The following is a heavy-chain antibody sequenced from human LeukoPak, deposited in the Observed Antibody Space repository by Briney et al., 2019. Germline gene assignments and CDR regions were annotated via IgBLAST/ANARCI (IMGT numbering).Heavy chain of an antibody. CDR1: GGSISSSSYY. Sequence: SETLSLTCTVSGGSISSSSYYWGWVRQPPGKGLEWIGSIYYRGSTYYNPSLKSRVTISVDTSKNQFSLKLSSVTAADTAVYYCARDRRTIMVRGFDYWGQGTLVTVSS. CDR2: IYYRGST. V-gene: IGHV4-39*07. D-gene: IGHD3-10*01. J-gene: IGHJ4*02. CDR3: ARDRRTIMVRGFDY.